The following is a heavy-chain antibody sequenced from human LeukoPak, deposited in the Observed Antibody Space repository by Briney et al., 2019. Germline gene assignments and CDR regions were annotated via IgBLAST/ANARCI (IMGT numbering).Heavy chain of an antibody. J-gene: IGHJ4*02. D-gene: IGHD3-9*01. CDR1: GFTFSSYA. CDR3: AKDPYFDWLSGYHYYFDY. Sequence: EGSLRLSCAASGFTFSSYAMSWVRQAPGKGLEWVSAISGSGGSTYYADSVKGRFTISRDNSKNTLYLQMNSLRAEDTAVYYCAKDPYFDWLSGYHYYFDYWGQGTLVTVSS. V-gene: IGHV3-23*01. CDR2: ISGSGGST.